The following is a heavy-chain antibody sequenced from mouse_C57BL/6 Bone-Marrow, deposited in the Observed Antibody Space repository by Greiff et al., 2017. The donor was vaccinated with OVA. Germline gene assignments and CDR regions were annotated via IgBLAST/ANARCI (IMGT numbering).Heavy chain of an antibody. J-gene: IGHJ4*01. Sequence: EVQGVESGGGLVQPGGSLKLSCAASGFTFSDYGMAWVRQAPRKGLEWVAFISNLAYSIYYADTVTGRSTITRENAKNTLYLEMISLRSEATALYYCARDYVNAIDYWGQGTSVTVSS. D-gene: IGHD1-1*01. CDR3: ARDYVNAIDY. CDR2: ISNLAYSI. CDR1: GFTFSDYG. V-gene: IGHV5-15*01.